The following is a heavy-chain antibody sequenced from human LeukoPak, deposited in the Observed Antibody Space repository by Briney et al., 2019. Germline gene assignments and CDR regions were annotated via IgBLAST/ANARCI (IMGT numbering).Heavy chain of an antibody. J-gene: IGHJ3*02. CDR1: GGSFSGYY. V-gene: IGHV4-34*01. Sequence: SETLSLTCAVYGGSFSGYYWSWIRQPPGKGLEWIGEINHSGSTNYNPSLTSRVTISVDTSKNQFSLKLSSVTTADTAVYYCARLGYYDILTGYSPGAFDIWGQGTMVTVSS. CDR3: ARLGYYDILTGYSPGAFDI. CDR2: INHSGST. D-gene: IGHD3-9*01.